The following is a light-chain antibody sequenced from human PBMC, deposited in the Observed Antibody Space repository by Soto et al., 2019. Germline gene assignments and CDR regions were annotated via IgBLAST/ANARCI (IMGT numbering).Light chain of an antibody. Sequence: EIVMTQSPAALSVSPGERVTLSCRASQSINNKVAWYQQKPGQAPRLLIYGASTRATGISARFSGSGSGTEFTLTISSLQPEDFATYYCLQHNTFPWTFGQGTKVDIK. CDR2: GAS. J-gene: IGKJ1*01. CDR3: LQHNTFPWT. V-gene: IGKV3-15*01. CDR1: QSINNK.